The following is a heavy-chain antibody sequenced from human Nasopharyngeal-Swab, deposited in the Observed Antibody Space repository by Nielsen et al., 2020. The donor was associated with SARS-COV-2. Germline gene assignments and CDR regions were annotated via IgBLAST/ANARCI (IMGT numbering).Heavy chain of an antibody. D-gene: IGHD6-13*01. CDR2: TNAGTGNT. Sequence: ASVKASGKAPGYTFTSYAMHWVRQAPGQRLEWMGWTNAGTGNTKYSQKFQGRVTITRDTSASTAYMELSSLRSEDTAVYYCARGIAAAGTLDYWGQGTLVTVSS. CDR1: GYTFTSYA. J-gene: IGHJ4*02. CDR3: ARGIAAAGTLDY. V-gene: IGHV1-3*01.